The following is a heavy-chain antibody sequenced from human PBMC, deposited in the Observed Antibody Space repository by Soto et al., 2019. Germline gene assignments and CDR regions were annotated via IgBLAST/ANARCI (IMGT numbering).Heavy chain of an antibody. CDR1: SGSITSSNW. CDR3: ASHLIMPGTRGFDY. D-gene: IGHD1-1*01. Sequence: QVQLQESGPGLVKPSGTLSLTCAISSGSITSSNWWRWVRQPPGKGLEWIGEIYHGANTNYNPSLKSQLTISVDRSQNQFSLRLTSVTAADTAVYFWASHLIMPGTRGFDYWGQGSLVTVSS. J-gene: IGHJ4*02. V-gene: IGHV4-4*02. CDR2: IYHGANT.